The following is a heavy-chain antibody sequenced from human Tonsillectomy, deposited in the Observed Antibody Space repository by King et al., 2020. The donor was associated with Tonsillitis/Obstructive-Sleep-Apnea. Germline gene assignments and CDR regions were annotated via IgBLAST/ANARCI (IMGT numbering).Heavy chain of an antibody. CDR2: ISGSGGST. CDR1: GFTFINYA. Sequence: VQVVESGGGLVQPGGSLRLSCAASGFTFINYAMTWVRQAPGRGLEWVSGISGSGGSTYYADSVKGRFTISRDNSKNTGYLQLKSLRAEDTALYYCAKSVTVTLARGAIDFWGQGTLVTVSS. CDR3: AKSVTVTLARGAIDF. V-gene: IGHV3-23*04. D-gene: IGHD4-17*01. J-gene: IGHJ4*02.